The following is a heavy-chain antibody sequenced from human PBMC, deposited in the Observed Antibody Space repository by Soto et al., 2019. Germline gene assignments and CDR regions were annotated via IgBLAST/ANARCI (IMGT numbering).Heavy chain of an antibody. J-gene: IGHJ3*02. CDR1: GGSISSYY. Sequence: QVQLQESGPGLVKPSETLSLTCTVSGGSISSYYWSWIRQPPGKGLEWIGYIYYSGSTNYNPSLKSRAARSVDTYKNQFSLKLSSVTAADTAVYYCARNKMTTVTRGRRAAFDIWGQGTMVTVSS. CDR2: IYYSGST. D-gene: IGHD4-17*01. V-gene: IGHV4-59*01. CDR3: ARNKMTTVTRGRRAAFDI.